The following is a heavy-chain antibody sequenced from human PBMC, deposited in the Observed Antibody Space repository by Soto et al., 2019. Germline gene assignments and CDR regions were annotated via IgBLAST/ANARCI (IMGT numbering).Heavy chain of an antibody. CDR3: ARQPLGYCSGGSCPKDYYGMDV. CDR1: GYSFTSYW. J-gene: IGHJ6*02. V-gene: IGHV5-10-1*01. D-gene: IGHD2-15*01. CDR2: IDPSDSYT. Sequence: GESLKISCKGSGYSFTSYWISWVRQMPGKGLEWMGRIDPSDSYTNYSPSFQGHVTMSADKSISTAYLQWSSLKASDTAMYYCARQPLGYCSGGSCPKDYYGMDVWGQGTTVTVSS.